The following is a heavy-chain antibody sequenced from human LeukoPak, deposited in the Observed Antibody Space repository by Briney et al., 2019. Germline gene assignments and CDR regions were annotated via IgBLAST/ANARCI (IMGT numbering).Heavy chain of an antibody. V-gene: IGHV4-39*01. Sequence: SETLSLTCTVSGGSLSSSSYYWGWIRQPPGKGLEWIGSIYYSGSTYYNPSLKSRVTISVDTSKNQFSLKLSSVTAADTAVYYCARQSDCSSTSCYSGFDPWGQGTLVTVSS. J-gene: IGHJ5*02. CDR1: GGSLSSSSYY. D-gene: IGHD2-2*01. CDR2: IYYSGST. CDR3: ARQSDCSSTSCYSGFDP.